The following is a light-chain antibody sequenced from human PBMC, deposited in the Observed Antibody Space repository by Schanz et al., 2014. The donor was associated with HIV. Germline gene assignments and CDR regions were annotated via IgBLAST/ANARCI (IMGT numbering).Light chain of an antibody. CDR2: INL. Sequence: QSVLTQPPSASGTPGQRVTISCSGSSSTFRSNAVNWYQQLPGTAPKLLIYINLQRPSGVPDRFSGSKSGNTASLTISGLQAEDEADYYCQSYDSRLSEVFGAGTKLTVL. V-gene: IGLV1-44*01. CDR3: QSYDSRLSEV. J-gene: IGLJ2*01. CDR1: SSTFRSNA.